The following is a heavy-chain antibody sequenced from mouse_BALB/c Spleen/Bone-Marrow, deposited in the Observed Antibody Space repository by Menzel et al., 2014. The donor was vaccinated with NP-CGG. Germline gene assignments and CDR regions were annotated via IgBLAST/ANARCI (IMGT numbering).Heavy chain of an antibody. J-gene: IGHJ2*01. CDR1: GYTFTSYW. CDR2: IYPGSGST. CDR3: TSWDY. V-gene: IGHV1S22*01. Sequence: GSELVRPGASVKLSCKASGYTFTSYWMHWVKQRHGQGLEWVGNIYPGSGSTNYDEKFKSKGTLTVDTSSSTAYMHLSSLTSEDSAVYYCTSWDYWGQGTTLTVS.